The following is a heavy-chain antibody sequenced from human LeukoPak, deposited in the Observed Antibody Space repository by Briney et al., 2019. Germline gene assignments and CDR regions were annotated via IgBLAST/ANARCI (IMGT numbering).Heavy chain of an antibody. D-gene: IGHD6-19*01. CDR2: IYYSGST. V-gene: IGHV4-39*07. J-gene: IGHJ3*02. Sequence: KTSETLSLTCTVSGGSISSSSYYWGWIRQPPGKGLEWIGSIYYSGSTYYNPSLKSRVTISVDTSKNQFSLKLSSVTAADTAVYYCANGKGSGWIKDAFDIWGQGTMVTVSS. CDR3: ANGKGSGWIKDAFDI. CDR1: GGSISSSSYY.